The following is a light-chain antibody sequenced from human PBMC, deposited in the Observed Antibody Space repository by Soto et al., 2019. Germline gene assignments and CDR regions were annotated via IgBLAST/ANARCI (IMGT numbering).Light chain of an antibody. CDR2: GAS. CDR1: QSVSNY. V-gene: IGKV3D-15*01. J-gene: IGKJ5*01. Sequence: IGLTPSVGTLSLSPKERATISCLASQSVSNYYLAWYKQKPGQAPRLLIYGASNRATGIPDRFSGSGSGTDFTLTISSLQSEDFAVYYCQQYKNWPITFGQGTRLEIK. CDR3: QQYKNWPIT.